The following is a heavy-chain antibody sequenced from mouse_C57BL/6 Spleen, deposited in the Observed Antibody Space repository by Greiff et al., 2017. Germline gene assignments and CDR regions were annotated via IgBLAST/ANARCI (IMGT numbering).Heavy chain of an antibody. D-gene: IGHD2-1*01. CDR2: IDPETGGT. V-gene: IGHV1-15*01. Sequence: LVESGAELVRPGASVTLSCKASGYTFTDYEMHWVKQTPVHGLEWIGAIDPETGGTAYNQKFKGKAILTADKSSSTAYMELRSLTSEDSAVYYCTRFLIYPDYWGQGTTLTVSS. CDR3: TRFLIYPDY. CDR1: GYTFTDYE. J-gene: IGHJ2*01.